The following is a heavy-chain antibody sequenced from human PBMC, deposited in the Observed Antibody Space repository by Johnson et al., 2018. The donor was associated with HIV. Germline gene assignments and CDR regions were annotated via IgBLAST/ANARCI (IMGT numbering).Heavy chain of an antibody. CDR1: GFTVSSNY. D-gene: IGHD5-18*01. Sequence: VQLVESGGGVVRPGGSLRLSCAASGFTVSSNYMSWVRQAPGKGLEWVSVIYSGGSTYYADSVQGRFTISRDNSKNTLYLQMNSLRAEDTAVYYCARGLIIQLWLQAAFDIWGQGTMVTVSS. V-gene: IGHV3-53*01. J-gene: IGHJ3*02. CDR2: IYSGGST. CDR3: ARGLIIQLWLQAAFDI.